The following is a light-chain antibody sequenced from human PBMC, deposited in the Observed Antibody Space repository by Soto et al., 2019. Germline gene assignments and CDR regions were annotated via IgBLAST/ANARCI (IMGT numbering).Light chain of an antibody. CDR3: QQYGISPPLT. Sequence: EIVLTQSPGTLSLSPGERVTLSCRASQSVSSSYLAWYQQKPGQAPRLLISGASSRATGIPDRFSGSGSGTDFTLTISRLEPEDFAVYYCQQYGISPPLTFGGGTKVEIK. V-gene: IGKV3-20*01. CDR2: GAS. CDR1: QSVSSSY. J-gene: IGKJ4*01.